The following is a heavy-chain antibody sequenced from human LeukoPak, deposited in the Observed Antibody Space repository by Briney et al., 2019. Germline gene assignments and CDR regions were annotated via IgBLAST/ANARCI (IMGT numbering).Heavy chain of an antibody. V-gene: IGHV3-15*01. Sequence: GGSLRLSCAASGLSFSDARMSWVRQAPGKGLEWVGRIRTKTEGGTSDFAAPLRGRFTISRDDSKETVYLQMTSLRSEDTAVYYCNVQLKRFTGYFDYWGQGTLATVSS. J-gene: IGHJ4*02. D-gene: IGHD1-1*01. CDR1: GLSFSDAR. CDR2: IRTKTEGGTS. CDR3: NVQLKRFTGYFDY.